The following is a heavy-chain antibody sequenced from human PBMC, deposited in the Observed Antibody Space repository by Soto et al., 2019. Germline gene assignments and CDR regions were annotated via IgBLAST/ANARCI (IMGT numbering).Heavy chain of an antibody. CDR1: GFSLSTSGLG. J-gene: IGHJ4*02. D-gene: IGHD6-19*01. CDR2: IYWNDDK. V-gene: IGHV2-5*01. Sequence: QITLKESGPTLVRPTQPLTLTCTFSGFSLSTSGLGVGWIRQPPGKALEWLALIYWNDDKRYSPSLKARLTITTDTSKNQVVLTMTDMDPVDTATYYCAHRPRGWYLFDYWGQGTLVTVSS. CDR3: AHRPRGWYLFDY.